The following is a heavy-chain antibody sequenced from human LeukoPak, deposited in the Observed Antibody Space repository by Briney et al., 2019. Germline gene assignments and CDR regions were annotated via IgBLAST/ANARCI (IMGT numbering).Heavy chain of an antibody. J-gene: IGHJ3*02. CDR3: ARDGEWSNSEDCGGDCYYAFDI. CDR2: IYYSGRT. D-gene: IGHD2-21*02. Sequence: SETLSLTCAVSGGSISSGYHSWSWIRQPPGKGLEWIGYIYYSGRTYYNPSLKSRVPMSVDTSKNQFSLKLSSVTAADTAVYYCARDGEWSNSEDCGGDCYYAFDIWGQGTMVTVSS. CDR1: GGSISSGYHS. V-gene: IGHV4-30-4*07.